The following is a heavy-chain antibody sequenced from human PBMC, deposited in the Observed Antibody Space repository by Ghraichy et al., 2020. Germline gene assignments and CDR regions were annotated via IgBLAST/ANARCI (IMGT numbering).Heavy chain of an antibody. J-gene: IGHJ5*02. CDR1: GFTFNSYA. Sequence: GGSLRLSCAASGFTFNSYAFHWVRQAPGKGLEWVALISYDGSNKHYADSVKGRFTISRDNSKSTLYLEMNSLTSEDTAVFYCARAQDSSGWYNWFYPWGQGTLVTVSS. CDR3: ARAQDSSGWYNWFYP. D-gene: IGHD6-19*01. CDR2: ISYDGSNK. V-gene: IGHV3-30-3*01.